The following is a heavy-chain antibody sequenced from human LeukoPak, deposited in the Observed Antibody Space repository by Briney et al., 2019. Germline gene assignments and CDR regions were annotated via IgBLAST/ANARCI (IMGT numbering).Heavy chain of an antibody. CDR1: GFTFSSYS. CDR3: AREGTAMLIGFDY. D-gene: IGHD5-18*01. V-gene: IGHV3-21*01. CDR2: IRSSSSSSYT. J-gene: IGHJ4*02. Sequence: GGSLRLSCAASGFTFSSYSMNWVRQAPGKGLEWVSSIRSSSSSSYTYYADSVKGRFTISRDNAKNSLYLQMNSLRAEDTAVYYCAREGTAMLIGFDYWGQGTLVTVSS.